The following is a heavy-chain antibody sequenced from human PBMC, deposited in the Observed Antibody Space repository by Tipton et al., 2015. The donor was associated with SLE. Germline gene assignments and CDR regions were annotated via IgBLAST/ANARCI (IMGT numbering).Heavy chain of an antibody. D-gene: IGHD6-6*01. Sequence: TLSLTCTVSGYSISSGYYWGWIRQPPGKGLEWIGSIYHSGSTYYNPSLKSRVTISVDTSKNQFSLKLSSVTAADTAVYYCARDSSSGFDYWGQGTLVTVSS. CDR3: ARDSSSGFDY. CDR1: GYSISSGYY. V-gene: IGHV4-38-2*02. J-gene: IGHJ4*02. CDR2: IYHSGST.